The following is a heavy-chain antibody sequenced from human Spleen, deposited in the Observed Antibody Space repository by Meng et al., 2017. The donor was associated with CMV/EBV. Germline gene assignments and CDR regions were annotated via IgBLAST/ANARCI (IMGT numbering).Heavy chain of an antibody. Sequence: VQLVQSGAEVKKPGASVKVSCKASGYIFTAYGISWVRPAPGQGLEWMGWISVYNGNTKYAQKLQGRVTMTTDTSTSTAYMEVRSLRSDDTAVYYCARDYGGNFNGDWFDPWGQGTLVTVSS. V-gene: IGHV1-18*01. CDR2: ISVYNGNT. CDR3: ARDYGGNFNGDWFDP. D-gene: IGHD4-23*01. CDR1: GYIFTAYG. J-gene: IGHJ5*02.